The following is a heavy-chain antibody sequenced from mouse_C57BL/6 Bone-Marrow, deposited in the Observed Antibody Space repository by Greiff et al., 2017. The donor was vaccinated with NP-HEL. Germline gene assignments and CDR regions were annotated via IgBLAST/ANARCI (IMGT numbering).Heavy chain of an antibody. CDR3: ARHDYYGSSYWHFDV. D-gene: IGHD1-1*01. Sequence: EVMLVESGGDLVKPGGSLKLSCAASGFTFSSYGMSWVRQTPDKRLEWVATISSGGSYTYYPDSVKGRFTISRDNAKNTLYLQMSSLKSEDTAMYYCARHDYYGSSYWHFDVWGTGTTVTVSS. CDR1: GFTFSSYG. J-gene: IGHJ1*03. CDR2: ISSGGSYT. V-gene: IGHV5-6*01.